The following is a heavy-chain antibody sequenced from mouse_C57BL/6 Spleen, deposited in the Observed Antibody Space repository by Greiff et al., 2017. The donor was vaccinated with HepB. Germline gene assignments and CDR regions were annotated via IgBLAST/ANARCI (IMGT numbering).Heavy chain of an antibody. V-gene: IGHV1-61*01. CDR1: GYTFTSYW. D-gene: IGHD1-1*01. Sequence: QVQLQQPGAELVRPGSSVKLSCKASGYTFTSYWMDWVKQRPGQGLEWIGNIYPSDSETHYNQKFKDKATLTVDKSSSTAYMQLSSLTSEDSAVYYCARSGLRSPDYWGQGTTLTVSS. CDR2: IYPSDSET. CDR3: ARSGLRSPDY. J-gene: IGHJ2*01.